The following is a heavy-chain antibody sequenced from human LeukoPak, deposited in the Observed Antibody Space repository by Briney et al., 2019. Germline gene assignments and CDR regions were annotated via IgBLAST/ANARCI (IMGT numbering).Heavy chain of an antibody. V-gene: IGHV4-39*01. CDR3: ARLIYGYCSGGSCRWNWFDP. D-gene: IGHD2-15*01. Sequence: SETLSLTCTVSGGSISSSSYYWGWIRQPPGKGLEWIGSIYYSGSTYYNPSLKSRVTISVDTSKNQFSLKLSSVTAADTAVYYCARLIYGYCSGGSCRWNWFDPWGQGTLVTVSS. J-gene: IGHJ5*02. CDR1: GGSISSSSYY. CDR2: IYYSGST.